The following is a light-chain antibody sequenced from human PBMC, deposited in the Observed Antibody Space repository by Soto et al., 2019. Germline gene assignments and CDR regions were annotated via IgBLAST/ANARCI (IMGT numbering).Light chain of an antibody. V-gene: IGLV1-44*01. CDR2: NND. CDR3: AAWDDSLTAVL. CDR1: SSNIGSNS. J-gene: IGLJ3*02. Sequence: QPVLTQPPSASGTPGQSVTISCSGSSSNIGSNSVNWYQQLSGAAPKLLIHNNDQRPSGVPDRFSGSKSDTSASLAISGLQSADEADYYCAAWDDSLTAVLFGGGTQLTVL.